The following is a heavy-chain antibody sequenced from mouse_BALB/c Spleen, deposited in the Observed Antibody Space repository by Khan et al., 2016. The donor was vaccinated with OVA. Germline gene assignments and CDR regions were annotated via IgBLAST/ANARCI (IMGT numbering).Heavy chain of an antibody. CDR3: ARDTRRVKAVMDY. V-gene: IGHV2-6*02. J-gene: IGHJ4*01. CDR2: IWSDGKT. Sequence: QVQLKQSGPGLVAPSQSLSITCTVSGFSLTSYGVHWVRQPPGKGLEWLVVIWSDGKTTYNSTLKSRLSISTDNSKTHAFLKMNSIQTDDTAMECCARDTRRVKAVMDYWGQGTSVTVSS. CDR1: GFSLTSYG. D-gene: IGHD2-2*01.